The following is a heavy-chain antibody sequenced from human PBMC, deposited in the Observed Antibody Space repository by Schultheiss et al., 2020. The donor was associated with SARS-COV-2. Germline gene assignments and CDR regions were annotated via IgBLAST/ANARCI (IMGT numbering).Heavy chain of an antibody. Sequence: GGSLRLSCAASGFTFSDYYMSWIRQAPGKGLEWVSYISSSGSTIYYADSVKGRFAISRDNSKGTLYLQMNSLRADDTAVYYCARDVDSSAWNGMDVWGQGTTVTVSS. V-gene: IGHV3-11*04. J-gene: IGHJ6*02. D-gene: IGHD6-19*01. CDR2: ISSSGSTI. CDR1: GFTFSDYY. CDR3: ARDVDSSAWNGMDV.